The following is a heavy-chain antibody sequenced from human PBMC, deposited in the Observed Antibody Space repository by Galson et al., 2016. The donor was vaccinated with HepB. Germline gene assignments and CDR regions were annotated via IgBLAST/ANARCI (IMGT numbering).Heavy chain of an antibody. V-gene: IGHV4-34*01. CDR1: GGSFSGYY. D-gene: IGHD5-12*01. Sequence: SETLSLTCAVYGGSFSGYYWTWLRQAPGKGLAWIGEINHSGNTNYNPSLKSRVPISVDPSKNQFSMKLSSVTAADTAVYYCARGRGYSGYGSFNNYYFYYMDVWGKGTTVTVSS. J-gene: IGHJ6*03. CDR2: INHSGNT. CDR3: ARGRGYSGYGSFNNYYFYYMDV.